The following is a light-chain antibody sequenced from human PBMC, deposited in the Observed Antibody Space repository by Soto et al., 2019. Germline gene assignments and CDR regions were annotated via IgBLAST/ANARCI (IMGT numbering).Light chain of an antibody. J-gene: IGKJ2*01. Sequence: ESVLTQSPGTLSWSPGERATLSFRASQTVIKNYIAWYQRKSGQAPRLLISGASNRATGIPDRFSGGGSGTDFTLTISRLEAEDSALYYYQKYETSPYTFGQGTKLEIK. CDR3: QKYETSPYT. CDR1: QTVIKNY. V-gene: IGKV3-20*01. CDR2: GAS.